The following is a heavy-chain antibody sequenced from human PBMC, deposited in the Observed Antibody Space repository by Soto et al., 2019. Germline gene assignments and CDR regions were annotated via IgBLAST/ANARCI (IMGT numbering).Heavy chain of an antibody. CDR2: ISYDGSNK. CDR3: AKDQWELSEDHAFDI. D-gene: IGHD1-26*01. J-gene: IGHJ3*02. V-gene: IGHV3-30*18. Sequence: VQLVESGGGVVQPGRSLRLSCAASGFTFSSYGMHWVRQAPGKGLEWVAVISYDGSNKYYADSVKGRFTISRDNSKNTLYLQMNSLRAEDTAVYYCAKDQWELSEDHAFDIWGQGTMVTVSS. CDR1: GFTFSSYG.